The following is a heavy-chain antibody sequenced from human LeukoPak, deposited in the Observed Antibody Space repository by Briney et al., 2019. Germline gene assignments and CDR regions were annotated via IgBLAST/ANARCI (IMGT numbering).Heavy chain of an antibody. CDR1: GFTFSIYW. V-gene: IGHV3-7*03. Sequence: GGSLRLSCAASGFTFSIYWMNWVRQAPGKGLEWVANIKHDGSEKHYVDSVKGRFTISRDNAKNSLYLQMNSLRAEDTAVYYCARAPAPFDPWGQGTLVTVSS. CDR2: IKHDGSEK. CDR3: ARAPAPFDP. J-gene: IGHJ5*02.